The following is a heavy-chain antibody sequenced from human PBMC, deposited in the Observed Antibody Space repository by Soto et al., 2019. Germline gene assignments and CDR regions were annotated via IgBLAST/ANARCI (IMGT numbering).Heavy chain of an antibody. D-gene: IGHD6-6*01. CDR1: GGTFSSYA. CDR3: ARESSSPNYYYYGMDV. J-gene: IGHJ6*02. CDR2: IIPLLNTP. V-gene: IGHV1-69*01. Sequence: QVQLVQSGAEVKKPGSSVKVSCRASGGTFSSYAVSWVRQAPGQGLEWMGVIIPLLNTPKYVQKFQGRGTITADASATTAYMELSSLRSEDTAVYYCARESSSPNYYYYGMDVWGQGTTVTVSS.